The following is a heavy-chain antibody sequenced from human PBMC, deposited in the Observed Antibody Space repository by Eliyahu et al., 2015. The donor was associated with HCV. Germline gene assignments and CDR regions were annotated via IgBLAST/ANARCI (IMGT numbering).Heavy chain of an antibody. CDR3: ARDHISYNYFGLDV. J-gene: IGHJ6*02. V-gene: IGHV3-23*01. D-gene: IGHD3-3*02. CDR2: ITISGDTT. Sequence: VQLLESGGXLVQPGGSLRLSCEGSGFSFSSYAMSWFRQPPGKGLEWVSAITISGDTTYYADSVKGRLTISRDNSKNTVYLQMNILRAEDTAVYYCARDHISYNYFGLDVWGQGTTVSVSS. CDR1: GFSFSSYA.